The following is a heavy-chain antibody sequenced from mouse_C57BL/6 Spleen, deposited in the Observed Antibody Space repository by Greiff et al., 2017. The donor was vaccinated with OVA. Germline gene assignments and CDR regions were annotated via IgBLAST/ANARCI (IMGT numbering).Heavy chain of an antibody. J-gene: IGHJ4*01. CDR2: IDPSDSET. Sequence: VQVKQPGAELVRPGSSVKLSCKASGYTFTSYWMHWVKQRPIQGLEWIGNIDPSDSETHYNQKFKDKATLTVDKSSSTAYMQLSSLTSEDSAVYYCARGYYGSSYYAMDYWGQGTSVTVSS. V-gene: IGHV1-52*01. CDR3: ARGYYGSSYYAMDY. CDR1: GYTFTSYW. D-gene: IGHD1-1*01.